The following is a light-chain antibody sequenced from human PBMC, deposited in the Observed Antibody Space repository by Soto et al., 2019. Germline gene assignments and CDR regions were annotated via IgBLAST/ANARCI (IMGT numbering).Light chain of an antibody. CDR3: AAWDDSLNGPRYV. V-gene: IGLV1-44*01. CDR1: SSNIGSNT. J-gene: IGLJ1*01. Sequence: QSVLTQPPSASGTPGQRVTISCSGSSSNIGSNTVNWYQQLPGTAPKLLIYSNNQRPSGVPDRFFGSKSGTSASLAISVLQSEDEADYYCAAWDDSLNGPRYVFGTGTKVTVL. CDR2: SNN.